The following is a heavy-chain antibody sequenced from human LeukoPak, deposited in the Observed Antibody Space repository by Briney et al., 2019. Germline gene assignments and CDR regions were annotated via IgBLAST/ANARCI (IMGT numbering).Heavy chain of an antibody. CDR3: ARDLPLQSDWAGGYYYGMDV. CDR2: IKQDGSEK. CDR1: GFTFSSYW. V-gene: IGHV3-7*01. J-gene: IGHJ6*02. D-gene: IGHD3-9*01. Sequence: GGSLRLPCAASGFTFSSYWMGWVRQAPGKGLEWVANIKQDGSEKYYVDSVKGRFTISRDNAKNSLYLQMNSLRAEDTAVYYCARDLPLQSDWAGGYYYGMDVWGQGTTVTVSS.